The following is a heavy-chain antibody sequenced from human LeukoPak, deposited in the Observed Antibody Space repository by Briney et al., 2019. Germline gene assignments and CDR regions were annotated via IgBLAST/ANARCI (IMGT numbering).Heavy chain of an antibody. CDR1: GGSISSHH. D-gene: IGHD3-22*01. Sequence: SETLSLTCIVSGGSISSHHWSWIRQPPGKGLEWIGYIYNSGSTNYNPSLKSRVTISVDTSKNQFSLKLTSVTAADTAVYYCARASCSYDISGWVPFDYWGQGTLVTVSS. V-gene: IGHV4-59*11. CDR2: IYNSGST. CDR3: ARASCSYDISGWVPFDY. J-gene: IGHJ4*02.